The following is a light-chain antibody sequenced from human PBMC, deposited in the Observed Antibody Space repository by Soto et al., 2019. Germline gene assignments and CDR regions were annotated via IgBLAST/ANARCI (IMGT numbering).Light chain of an antibody. CDR2: EVS. CDR3: SSYTTGSTLYV. V-gene: IGLV2-14*01. J-gene: IGLJ1*01. Sequence: QSVLTQPVSVSVSPGQSITISCTGSSNDIGAYKYVSWYQQYPGKAPKLIIFEVSNRPSGVSNRFSGSKSGNTASLTIAGLQAEDEADYHCSSYTTGSTLYVFGGGTKVTVL. CDR1: SNDIGAYKY.